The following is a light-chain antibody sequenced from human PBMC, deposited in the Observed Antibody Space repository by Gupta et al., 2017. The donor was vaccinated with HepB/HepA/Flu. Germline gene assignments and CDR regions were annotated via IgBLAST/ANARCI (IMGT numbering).Light chain of an antibody. CDR1: QSISRY. Sequence: DIQMTHSPSSLSASVGDRITITCRASQSISRYLSWYQQTPGKAPKLLIYMASNLQGGVPSRFSGSGSGADFTLTISRLRPEDFASYYCQQSDSAPLTFGGGTKVEIK. V-gene: IGKV1-39*01. CDR2: MAS. J-gene: IGKJ4*01. CDR3: QQSDSAPLT.